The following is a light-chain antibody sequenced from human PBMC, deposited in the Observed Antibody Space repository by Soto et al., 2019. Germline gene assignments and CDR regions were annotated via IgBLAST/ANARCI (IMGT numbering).Light chain of an antibody. CDR2: AAT. J-gene: IGKJ3*01. CDR3: QQYGDSPFA. V-gene: IGKV3-20*01. Sequence: EIVLTQSPGTLSLSPGERATLSCRASQSIYINSLAWYQHKRGQAPRRLIYAATVRAQAVPDGFNGSGSGTGVALTISSLEHEDSAMYYCQQYGDSPFAFGPGTKLDVK. CDR1: QSIYINS.